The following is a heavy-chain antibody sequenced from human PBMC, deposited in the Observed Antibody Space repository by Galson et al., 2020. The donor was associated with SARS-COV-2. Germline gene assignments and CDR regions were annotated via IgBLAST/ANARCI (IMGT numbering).Heavy chain of an antibody. Sequence: SETLSLTCTVSGGSISSSSYYWGWISQPPGKGLEWLGSIYYSGSTYYNPSLKSRVTISVDTSKNQFSMKLSSVTAADTAVYYCARRGVAVAGTPHFDYWGQGTLVTVSS. CDR1: GGSISSSSYY. J-gene: IGHJ4*02. CDR2: IYYSGST. CDR3: ARRGVAVAGTPHFDY. V-gene: IGHV4-39*01. D-gene: IGHD6-19*01.